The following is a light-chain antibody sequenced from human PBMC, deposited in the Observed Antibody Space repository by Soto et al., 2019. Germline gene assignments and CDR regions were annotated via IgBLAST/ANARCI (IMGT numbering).Light chain of an antibody. Sequence: DIQMTQSPSTLSASVGDRVTITCRASQSISSWLAWYQQKPGKAPKLLIYKASSLESGVPSRFSGSGSGTEFTLTISSLQPDDFATYYCQQYNSYRGFGPGTKVDIK. CDR3: QQYNSYRG. V-gene: IGKV1-5*03. CDR2: KAS. J-gene: IGKJ3*01. CDR1: QSISSW.